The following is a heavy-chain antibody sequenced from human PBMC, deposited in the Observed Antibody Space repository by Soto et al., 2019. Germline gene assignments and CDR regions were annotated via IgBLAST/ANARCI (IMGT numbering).Heavy chain of an antibody. V-gene: IGHV3-30*18. Sequence: PGGSLRLSCAASGFVFTNYGMHCVRQAPCKGLEWVAFISTDGSKKYYADSVKGRFTISRDNSKTTVFLQMNSLRAEDTAVYFCAKDNGNYGSGGFSHWGQGTMVTVSS. CDR1: GFVFTNYG. J-gene: IGHJ4*02. D-gene: IGHD3-10*01. CDR3: AKDNGNYGSGGFSH. CDR2: ISTDGSKK.